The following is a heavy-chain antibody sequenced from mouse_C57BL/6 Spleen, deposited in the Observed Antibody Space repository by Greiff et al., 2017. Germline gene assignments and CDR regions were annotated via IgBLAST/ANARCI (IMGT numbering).Heavy chain of an antibody. CDR3: ARSEYYGSSYDPFAY. V-gene: IGHV1-80*01. CDR2: IYPGDGDT. Sequence: QVQLQQSGAELVKPGASVKISCKASGYAFSSYWMNWVKQRPGKGLEWIGQIYPGDGDTNYNGKFKGKATLTADKSSSTAYMQLSSLTSEDSAVYFCARSEYYGSSYDPFAYWGQGTLVTVSA. J-gene: IGHJ3*01. D-gene: IGHD1-1*01. CDR1: GYAFSSYW.